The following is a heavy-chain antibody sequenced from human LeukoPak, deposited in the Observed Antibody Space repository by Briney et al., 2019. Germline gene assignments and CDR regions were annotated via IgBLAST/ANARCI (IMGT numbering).Heavy chain of an antibody. CDR3: ARETLYSGYAAYFDY. CDR1: GFTFSSYS. J-gene: IGHJ4*02. Sequence: GGSLRLSCVASGFTFSSYSMNWVRQAPGKGLEWVSSITSSSSYIYYADSVKGRFTISRDNAKNSLYLQMNSLGAEDTAVYHCARETLYSGYAAYFDYWGQGTLVTVSS. CDR2: ITSSSSYI. V-gene: IGHV3-21*01. D-gene: IGHD5-12*01.